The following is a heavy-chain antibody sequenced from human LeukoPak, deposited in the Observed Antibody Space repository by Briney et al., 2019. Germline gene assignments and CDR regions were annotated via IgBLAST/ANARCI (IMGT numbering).Heavy chain of an antibody. V-gene: IGHV4-34*01. CDR2: INHSGST. CDR1: DGSFRGYY. Sequence: SDTLSLTCAVYDGSFRGYYWSWIRQPPGKGLESIGEINHSGSTNFNPSLKSRVTISVDTSKNQFSLKLSSVTAADTAVYYCARVPGYSSGLYNAYWGQGTLVTVSS. CDR3: ARVPGYSSGLYNAY. D-gene: IGHD6-19*01. J-gene: IGHJ4*02.